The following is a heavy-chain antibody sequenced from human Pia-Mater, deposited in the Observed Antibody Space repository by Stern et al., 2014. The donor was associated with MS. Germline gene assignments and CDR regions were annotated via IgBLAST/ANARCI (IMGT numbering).Heavy chain of an antibody. CDR1: GFTFDDYT. J-gene: IGHJ4*02. D-gene: IGHD3-22*01. V-gene: IGHV3-43*01. CDR2: IRWDGGST. Sequence: QLVESGGVVVQPGGPLRLSCAASGFTFDDYTMHWVRQAPGRGLAWVSLIRWDGGSTYYADSVKGRFTISRDNSKNSLYLQMNSLRTEDTALYYCAKPITMIVVAESSYFDYWGQGTLVTVSS. CDR3: AKPITMIVVAESSYFDY.